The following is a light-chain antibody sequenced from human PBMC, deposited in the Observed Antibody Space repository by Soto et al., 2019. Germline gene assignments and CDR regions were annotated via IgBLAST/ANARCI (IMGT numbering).Light chain of an antibody. V-gene: IGKV3-11*01. Sequence: LTQSPGTLSLSPGERATLSCRASQSVTNSLAWCQQKPGQAPRLLIYDASKTPAGVPARVSGSGSGTDFTLTISSREPEDFAVSYCHQRGDWPLTFGGGTTVEI. CDR1: QSVTNS. CDR3: HQRGDWPLT. J-gene: IGKJ4*01. CDR2: DAS.